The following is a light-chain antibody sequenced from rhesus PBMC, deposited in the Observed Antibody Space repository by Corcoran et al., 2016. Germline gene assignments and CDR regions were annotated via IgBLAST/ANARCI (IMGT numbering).Light chain of an antibody. J-gene: IGLJ6*01. CDR1: NIGSTF. Sequence: SYELTQSPSGSVSPGQTASITCGGDNIGSTFVFWFQQKPPQAPVVVMSYDSERPSGIPERFSGSQSGTSASLTITGLQSEDEADYYCQSYDSSLSAHVFGSGTKLTVL. CDR3: QSYDSSLSAHV. CDR2: YDS. V-gene: IGLV3-36*02.